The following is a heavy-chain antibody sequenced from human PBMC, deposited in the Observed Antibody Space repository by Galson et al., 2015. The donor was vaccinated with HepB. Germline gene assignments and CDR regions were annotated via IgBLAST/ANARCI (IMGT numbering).Heavy chain of an antibody. J-gene: IGHJ4*02. CDR3: ARLKSSSWFEDY. Sequence: SLRLSCAASGFTISSYWMSWVRQAPGKGLEWVANIKQDGSEKYYVDSVKGRFTISRDNAKNSLYLQMNSLRAEDTAVYYCARLKSSSWFEDYWGQGTLVTVSS. D-gene: IGHD6-13*01. V-gene: IGHV3-7*03. CDR1: GFTISSYW. CDR2: IKQDGSEK.